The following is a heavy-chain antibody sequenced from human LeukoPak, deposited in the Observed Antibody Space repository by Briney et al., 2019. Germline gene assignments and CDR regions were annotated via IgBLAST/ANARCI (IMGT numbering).Heavy chain of an antibody. V-gene: IGHV4-61*01. Sequence: SETQSLTCTVSGRSVSSGSYYRSWIRQPPGKGLEWIGYIYYSESTNYNPSLKSRVTISVDTSKNQFSPKLSSVTAADTAVYYCARDRVLLWFGVSEHRDYYYGMDVWGQGTTVTVSS. D-gene: IGHD3-10*01. CDR1: GRSVSSGSYY. J-gene: IGHJ6*02. CDR2: IYYSEST. CDR3: ARDRVLLWFGVSEHRDYYYGMDV.